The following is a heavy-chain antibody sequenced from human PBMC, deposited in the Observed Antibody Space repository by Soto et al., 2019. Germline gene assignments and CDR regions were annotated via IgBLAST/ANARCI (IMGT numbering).Heavy chain of an antibody. V-gene: IGHV4-34*01. Sequence: SETLSLTCAVYGVSFSGYYWIWIRQPPGKGLEWIGEINHSGSTNYNPSLKSRVTISVDKSKNQFSLRLSSVTAADTAVYYCARGPTSRYFDYWGQGTLVTVSS. D-gene: IGHD2-2*01. CDR1: GVSFSGYY. CDR3: ARGPTSRYFDY. CDR2: INHSGST. J-gene: IGHJ4*02.